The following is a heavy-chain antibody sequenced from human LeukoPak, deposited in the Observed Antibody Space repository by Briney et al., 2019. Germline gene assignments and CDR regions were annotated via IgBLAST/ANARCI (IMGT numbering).Heavy chain of an antibody. CDR1: GYTFTSYG. Sequence: ASVKVSCKASGYTFTSYGISWVRQAPGQGLEWMGWIGAYNGNTNYAQKLQGRVTMTTDTSTSTAYMELRSLRSDDTAVYYCARDNFGGVLEWQNFDYWGQGTLVTVSS. J-gene: IGHJ4*02. CDR2: IGAYNGNT. V-gene: IGHV1-18*01. D-gene: IGHD3-3*01. CDR3: ARDNFGGVLEWQNFDY.